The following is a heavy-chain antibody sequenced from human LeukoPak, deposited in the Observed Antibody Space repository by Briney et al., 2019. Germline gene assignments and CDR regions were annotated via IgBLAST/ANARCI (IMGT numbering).Heavy chain of an antibody. J-gene: IGHJ4*02. CDR3: ARHGGPLVYDSSGYYSDY. Sequence: KTSQTLPLTCTVSGGSISSGGYYWSWIRQPPGKGLEWIGYIYYSGSTNYNPSLKSRVTISVDTSKNQFSLKLSSVTAADTAVYYCARHGGPLVYDSSGYYSDYWGQGTLVTVSS. CDR2: IYYSGST. CDR1: GGSISSGGYY. V-gene: IGHV4-61*08. D-gene: IGHD3-22*01.